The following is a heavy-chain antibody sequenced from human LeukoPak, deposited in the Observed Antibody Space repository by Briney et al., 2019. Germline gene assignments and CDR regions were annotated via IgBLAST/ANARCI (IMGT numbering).Heavy chain of an antibody. D-gene: IGHD6-19*01. CDR3: AAEPRIAVSGPSDY. CDR2: ISETSRKT. V-gene: IGHV3-23*01. CDR1: GFTFNIYA. Sequence: GGSLRLSCAASGFTFNIYAMSWVRQAPGKGLEWVSAISETSRKTYYADSVKGRFTISRDNSKNTLYLQMNSLRAEDTAVYYCAAEPRIAVSGPSDYWGQGTLVTVSS. J-gene: IGHJ4*02.